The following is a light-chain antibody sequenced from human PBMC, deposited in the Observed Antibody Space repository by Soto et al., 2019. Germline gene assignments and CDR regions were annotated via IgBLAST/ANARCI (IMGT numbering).Light chain of an antibody. J-gene: IGLJ2*01. CDR1: SSNIGNNY. CDR3: GTWDRSLFVGV. CDR2: DNN. Sequence: QSVLTQPPSVSAAPGQKVTISCSGSSSNIGNNYVSWYQHLAGMAPKLLIYDNNKRPSGIPDRFSGSKSGTSATLEITGLQTGDEAVYYCGTWDRSLFVGVFGGGTKLTVL. V-gene: IGLV1-51*01.